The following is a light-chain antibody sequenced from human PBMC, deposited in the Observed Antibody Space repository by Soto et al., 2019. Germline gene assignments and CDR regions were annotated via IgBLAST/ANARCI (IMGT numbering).Light chain of an antibody. CDR1: QSVRNN. V-gene: IGKV3-20*01. CDR3: QQYGSSRT. Sequence: GVSQSPATVSLSTGERATLSCWASQSVRNNLAWYQQKPGQAPRLLIYGASSRVTGIPDRFSGSGSGTDFTLTISRLEPEDFAVYYCQQYGSSRTFGQGTRLEIK. J-gene: IGKJ5*01. CDR2: GAS.